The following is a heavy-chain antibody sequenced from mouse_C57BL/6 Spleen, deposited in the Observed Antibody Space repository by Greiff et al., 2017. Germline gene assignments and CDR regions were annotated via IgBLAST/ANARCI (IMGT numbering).Heavy chain of an antibody. V-gene: IGHV1-69*01. CDR3: ARRVLPSYYFDY. CDR2: IDPSDSYT. CDR1: GYTFTSYW. J-gene: IGHJ2*01. Sequence: VQLQQSGAELVMPGASVKLSCKASGYTFTSYWMHWVKQRPGQGLEWIGEIDPSDSYTNYNQKFKGKSTLTVDKSSSTAYMQLSSLTSEDSAVYYCARRVLPSYYFDYWGQGTTLTVSS. D-gene: IGHD1-1*01.